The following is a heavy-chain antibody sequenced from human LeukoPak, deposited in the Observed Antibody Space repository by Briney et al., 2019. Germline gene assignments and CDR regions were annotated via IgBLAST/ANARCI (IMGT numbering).Heavy chain of an antibody. CDR2: IRYDGSNK. CDR1: GFTFSSYG. Sequence: GGSLRLSCAASGFTFSSYGMHWVRQAPGKGLEWVAFIRYDGSNKDYADSVKGRFTISRDNSKNTLYLQMNSLRAEDTAVYYCARAGIAAAGTFDYWGQGTLVTVSS. CDR3: ARAGIAAAGTFDY. D-gene: IGHD6-13*01. J-gene: IGHJ4*02. V-gene: IGHV3-30*02.